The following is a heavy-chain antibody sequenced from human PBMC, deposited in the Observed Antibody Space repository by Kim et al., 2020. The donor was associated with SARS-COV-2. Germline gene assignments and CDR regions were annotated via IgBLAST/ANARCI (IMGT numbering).Heavy chain of an antibody. J-gene: IGHJ3*02. Sequence: YYANSVKGRFTISRDNSKITLYLQMGSLRAEDMAVYYCARYSTKLDAFDIWGQGTMVTVSS. D-gene: IGHD4-4*01. V-gene: IGHV3-64*01. CDR3: ARYSTKLDAFDI.